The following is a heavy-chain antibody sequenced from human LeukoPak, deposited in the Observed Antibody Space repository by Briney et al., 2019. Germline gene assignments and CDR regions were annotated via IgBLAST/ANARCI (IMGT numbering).Heavy chain of an antibody. CDR3: ARDLASLFEDIVAVPAPPGDY. V-gene: IGHV1-2*06. CDR2: INPNSGGT. D-gene: IGHD2-2*01. J-gene: IGHJ4*02. CDR1: GYTFTGYY. Sequence: ASVKVSCKASGYTFTGYYMHWVRQAPGQGLEWMGRINPNSGGTNYAQKFQGRVTMTRDTSISTAYMELSRLRSDDTAVYYCARDLASLFEDIVAVPAPPGDYWGQGTLVTVSS.